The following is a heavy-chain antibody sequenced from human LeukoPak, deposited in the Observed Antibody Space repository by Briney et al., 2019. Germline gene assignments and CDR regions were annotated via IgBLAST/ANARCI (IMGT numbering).Heavy chain of an antibody. J-gene: IGHJ4*02. D-gene: IGHD3-3*01. CDR3: AKGAYYGD. V-gene: IGHV3-7*03. CDR1: GFTFSSTW. CDR2: IQPDGSEG. Sequence: GGSLRLSCAASGFTFSSTWMSWVRQAPGKGLEWVGNIQPDGSEGYPVDSVKGRFTISRDNARSSLFLQMNSLRVEDTAMYYCAKGAYYGDWGQGTLVTVSS.